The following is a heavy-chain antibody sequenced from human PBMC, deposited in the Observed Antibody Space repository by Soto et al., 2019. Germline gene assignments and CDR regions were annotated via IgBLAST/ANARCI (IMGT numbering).Heavy chain of an antibody. D-gene: IGHD2-2*01. Sequence: SETLSLTCTVSGGSISSSSYYWGWIRQPPGKGLEWIGSIYYSGSTYYNPSLKSRVTISVDTSKNQFSLKLSSVTAADTAVYYCARADHRVQLLKHNWFDPWGQGTLVT. V-gene: IGHV4-39*01. CDR2: IYYSGST. CDR3: ARADHRVQLLKHNWFDP. J-gene: IGHJ5*02. CDR1: GGSISSSSYY.